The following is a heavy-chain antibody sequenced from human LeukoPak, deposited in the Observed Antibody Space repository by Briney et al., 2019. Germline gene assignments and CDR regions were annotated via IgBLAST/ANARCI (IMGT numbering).Heavy chain of an antibody. Sequence: GGSLRLSCAASGFTFSNYEMSWVRQAPGKGLEWVASIQKDGSQKYYLESVKGRFTISRDNAKNSLYLQMNSLRAEDTAVYYCARDFRIAANDGGNWGQGTLVTVSS. V-gene: IGHV3-7*01. CDR1: GFTFSNYE. J-gene: IGHJ4*02. D-gene: IGHD6-25*01. CDR3: ARDFRIAANDGGN. CDR2: IQKDGSQK.